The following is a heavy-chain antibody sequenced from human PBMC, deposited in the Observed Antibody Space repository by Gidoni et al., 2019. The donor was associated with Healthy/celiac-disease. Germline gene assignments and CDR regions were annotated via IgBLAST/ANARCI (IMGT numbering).Heavy chain of an antibody. CDR1: GYTVTGYY. CDR3: AREEIYYYDSSGYHPEWFDP. V-gene: IGHV1-2*02. CDR2: INPNSGGT. J-gene: IGHJ5*02. Sequence: QVQLVQSGAEVKKPGASVKVSCKASGYTVTGYYMHWVRQAPGQGLEWMGWINPNSGGTSCAQKFQGRVTMTRDTSISTAYMELSRLRSDDTTVYYCAREEIYYYDSSGYHPEWFDPWGQGTLVTVSS. D-gene: IGHD3-22*01.